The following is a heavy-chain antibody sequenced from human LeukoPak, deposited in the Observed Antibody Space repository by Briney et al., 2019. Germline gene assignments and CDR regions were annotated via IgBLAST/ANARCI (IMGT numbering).Heavy chain of an antibody. CDR1: GFTVSSNY. CDR3: ARARKVATIIYYYYYMDV. D-gene: IGHD5-12*01. CDR2: IYSGGST. V-gene: IGHV3-66*01. Sequence: PGGSLRLSCAASGFTVSSNYMSWVRQAPGKGLEWVSVIYSGGSTYYADSVKGRFTISRDNSKNTLYLQMNSLRAEDTAVYYCARARKVATIIYYYYYMDVWGKGTTVTVSS. J-gene: IGHJ6*03.